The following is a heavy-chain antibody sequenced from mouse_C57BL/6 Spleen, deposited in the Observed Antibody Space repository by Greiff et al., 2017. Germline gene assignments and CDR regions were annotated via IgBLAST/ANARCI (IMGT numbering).Heavy chain of an antibody. V-gene: IGHV5-4*01. CDR1: GFTFSSYA. CDR3: ARDRDSFGY. CDR2: ISDGGSYT. Sequence: EVQGVESGGGLVKPGGSLKLSCAASGFTFSSYAMSWVRQTPEKRLGWVATISDGGSYTYYPDNVKGRFTISRDNAKNNLYLHMSHLKSEDTAMYYCARDRDSFGYWGQGTTLTVSS. J-gene: IGHJ2*01. D-gene: IGHD3-1*01.